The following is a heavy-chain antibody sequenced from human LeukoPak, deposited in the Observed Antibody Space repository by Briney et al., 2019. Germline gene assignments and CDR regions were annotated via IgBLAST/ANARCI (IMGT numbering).Heavy chain of an antibody. J-gene: IGHJ4*02. CDR1: GGSISSYY. V-gene: IGHV4-59*01. D-gene: IGHD3-22*01. Sequence: SETLSVTCTVSGGSISSYYWSWIRQPPGKGLEWIGYIYYSGSTNYNPSLKSRVTISVDTSKNQFTLKLSSVTAADTAVYYYARGSEYYYDSSNFDYWGQGTLVTVSS. CDR3: ARGSEYYYDSSNFDY. CDR2: IYYSGST.